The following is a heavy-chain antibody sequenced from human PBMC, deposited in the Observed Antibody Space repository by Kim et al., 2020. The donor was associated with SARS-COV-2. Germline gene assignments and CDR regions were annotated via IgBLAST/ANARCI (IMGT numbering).Heavy chain of an antibody. CDR2: INPNSGGT. Sequence: ASVKVSCKASGYTFTGYYMHWVRQAPGQGLEWMGRINPNSGGTNYAQKFQGRVTMTRDTSISTAYMELSRLRSDDTAVYYCAREWGITGTTGEFDYWGQGTLVTVSS. D-gene: IGHD1-20*01. CDR1: GYTFTGYY. J-gene: IGHJ4*02. CDR3: AREWGITGTTGEFDY. V-gene: IGHV1-2*06.